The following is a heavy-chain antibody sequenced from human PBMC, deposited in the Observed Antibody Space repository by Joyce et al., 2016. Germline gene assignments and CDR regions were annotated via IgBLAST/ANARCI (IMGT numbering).Heavy chain of an antibody. CDR2: INPSGGST. J-gene: IGHJ6*02. D-gene: IGHD5-18*01. CDR3: ARDTAMATGYYYYGMDV. Sequence: QVQLVQSGAEVKKPGASVKVSCKASGYTFTNYYMHWVRQAPGQGLEWMGIINPSGGSTNSAQKFQDRVTMTRDTSTSTVYMELSSLRSEDTAVYYCARDTAMATGYYYYGMDVWGQGTTVTVSS. V-gene: IGHV1-46*01. CDR1: GYTFTNYY.